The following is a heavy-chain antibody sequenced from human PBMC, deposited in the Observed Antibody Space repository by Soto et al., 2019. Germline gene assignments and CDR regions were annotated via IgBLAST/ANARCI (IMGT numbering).Heavy chain of an antibody. CDR3: AHLNLYYHYGLDV. Sequence: QITLKESGPTLLKPTQTLTLTCTFSGFSLSTSGVGVGWLRQPPGKALECLALIYWDDDKRYTPSLKSRLTITQDTSKNQVVFTMITMDTVDTATYYCAHLNLYYHYGLDVWGQGTAVTVSS. CDR2: IYWDDDK. V-gene: IGHV2-5*02. CDR1: GFSLSTSGVG. J-gene: IGHJ6*02.